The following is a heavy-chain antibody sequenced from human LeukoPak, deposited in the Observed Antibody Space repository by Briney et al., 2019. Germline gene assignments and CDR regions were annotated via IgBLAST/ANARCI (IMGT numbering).Heavy chain of an antibody. CDR3: ARAPQIHDTFDI. Sequence: SETLSLTCAVSGGSINSGGYYWNWIRQPPGKGLEWIGYIYHSGSTFYNPSLRSRVTISVDRSKNQFSLKLSSVTAADTAVYYCARAPQIHDTFDIWGQGTMVTVSS. J-gene: IGHJ3*02. CDR2: IYHSGST. D-gene: IGHD5-18*01. V-gene: IGHV4-30-2*01. CDR1: GGSINSGGYY.